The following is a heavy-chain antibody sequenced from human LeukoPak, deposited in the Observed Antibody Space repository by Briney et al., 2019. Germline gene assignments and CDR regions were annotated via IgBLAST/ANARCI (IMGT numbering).Heavy chain of an antibody. CDR1: GFTFSSYE. CDR2: ISSSASTR. D-gene: IGHD6-19*01. J-gene: IGHJ4*02. V-gene: IGHV3-48*03. CDR3: AREIVSSVADNFDY. Sequence: GGSLRLSCAASGFTFSSYEMNWVRQAPGKGLEWVSYISSSASTRTYADSVKGRFTISRDNGKNSLYLEMNSLRAEDTAVYYCAREIVSSVADNFDYWGQGTLVTVSS.